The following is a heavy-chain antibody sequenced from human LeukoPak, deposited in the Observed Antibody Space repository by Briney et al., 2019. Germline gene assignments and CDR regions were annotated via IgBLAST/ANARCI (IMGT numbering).Heavy chain of an antibody. J-gene: IGHJ4*02. V-gene: IGHV1-2*02. CDR3: ASFSEAATRPARDY. CDR1: VYTSTVSY. Sequence: ASVKVSCKASVYTSTVSYMCSGRQAPGQGLEWMGWINPNTGGTNYAQKFQGRVTMTRDTSISTAYMELSRVTSDDTAVYFCASFSEAATRPARDYWGQGTLVTVSS. CDR2: INPNTGGT. D-gene: IGHD6-6*01.